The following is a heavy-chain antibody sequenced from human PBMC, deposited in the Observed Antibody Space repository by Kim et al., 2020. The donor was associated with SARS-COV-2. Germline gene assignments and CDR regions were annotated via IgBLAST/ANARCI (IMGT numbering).Heavy chain of an antibody. CDR2: T. Sequence: TNYSPSLQGHVTISADKSISTAYLQWSSLKASDTAMYYCARLQTPYGMDVWGQGTAVTVSS. V-gene: IGHV5-10-1*01. CDR3: ARLQTPYGMDV. J-gene: IGHJ6*02.